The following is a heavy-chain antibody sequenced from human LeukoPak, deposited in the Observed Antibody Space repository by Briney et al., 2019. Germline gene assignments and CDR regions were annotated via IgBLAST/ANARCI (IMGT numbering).Heavy chain of an antibody. CDR1: GFTFSSYW. Sequence: GGSLRLSCVASGFTFSSYWMTWVRQAPGKGLEWVANIKHDGTEKYFVDSVKDRFTISRDNSRNTLSLEMHSLRAEDTAVYYCVRYRVTWYHFDYWGQGTLVTVSS. CDR3: VRYRVTWYHFDY. D-gene: IGHD6-13*01. V-gene: IGHV3-7*03. CDR2: IKHDGTEK. J-gene: IGHJ4*02.